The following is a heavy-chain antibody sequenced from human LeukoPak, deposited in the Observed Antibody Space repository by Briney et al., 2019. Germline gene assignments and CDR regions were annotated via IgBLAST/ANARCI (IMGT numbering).Heavy chain of an antibody. J-gene: IGHJ5*02. D-gene: IGHD3-10*01. CDR3: ARTRGSDYSVVGGWFDP. CDR2: IFSTDEK. V-gene: IGHV2-26*01. CDR1: GFSLSNTGMG. Sequence: SGPVLVKPTETLTLTCTVSGFSLSNTGMGVSWIRQPPGKALEWLAHIFSTDEKSYSTSLKTRLTISKDTSKSQVVLTMTHMDPVDTATYYCARTRGSDYSVVGGWFDPWGQGTLVTVSS.